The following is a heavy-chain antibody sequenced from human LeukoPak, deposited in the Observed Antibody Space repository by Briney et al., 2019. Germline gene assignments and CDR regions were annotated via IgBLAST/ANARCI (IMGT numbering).Heavy chain of an antibody. Sequence: GRSLRLSCAASGFTFEDYAMHWVRQVPGKGLEWVAGIGWSSGNIGHAESVKGRFTISRDNAENTLHLQMNSLRTEDTALYFCARDAWRRAFNYGMDVWGQGTTVAVSS. D-gene: IGHD5-12*01. J-gene: IGHJ6*02. CDR3: ARDAWRRAFNYGMDV. CDR1: GFTFEDYA. V-gene: IGHV3-9*01. CDR2: IGWSSGNI.